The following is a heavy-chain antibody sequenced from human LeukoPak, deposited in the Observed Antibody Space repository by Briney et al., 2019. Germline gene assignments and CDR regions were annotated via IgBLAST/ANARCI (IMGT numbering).Heavy chain of an antibody. J-gene: IGHJ4*02. CDR2: TDYSGST. CDR1: GGSISTFY. CDR3: ARHSSSWYYFDY. Sequence: PSETLSLTCTVSGGSISTFYWSWTRQPPGKGLDWIGYTDYSGSTNYNPSLKSRVTVSVDLSNNLFSLKVRSVTAADTAVYYCARHSSSWYYFDYWGQGTLVTVSS. D-gene: IGHD6-13*01. V-gene: IGHV4-59*08.